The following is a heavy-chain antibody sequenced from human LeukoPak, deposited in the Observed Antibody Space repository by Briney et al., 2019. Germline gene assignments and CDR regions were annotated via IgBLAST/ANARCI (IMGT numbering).Heavy chain of an antibody. CDR2: INSDGSIT. Sequence: GGSLRLSWAASGFTFSSYWMHWVRQAPGKGLMWVSRINSDGSITNYADSVKGRFTISRDNAKNSLYLQMNSLRAEDTAVYYCARDGVDSSGYYYGSVAFDIWGQGTMVTVSS. J-gene: IGHJ3*02. CDR3: ARDGVDSSGYYYGSVAFDI. D-gene: IGHD3-22*01. CDR1: GFTFSSYW. V-gene: IGHV3-74*01.